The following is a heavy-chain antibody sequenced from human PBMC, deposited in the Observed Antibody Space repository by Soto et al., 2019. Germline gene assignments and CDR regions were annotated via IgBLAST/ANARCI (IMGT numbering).Heavy chain of an antibody. CDR1: GGSISSGGYY. J-gene: IGHJ4*02. V-gene: IGHV4-31*03. Sequence: SETLSLTCTVSGGSISSGGYYWSWIRQHPGKGLEWIGYIYYSGSTYYNPSLKSRVTISVDTSKNQFSLKLSSVTAADTAVYYCARHGVDYAFDYWGQGTLVTVSS. D-gene: IGHD3-16*01. CDR2: IYYSGST. CDR3: ARHGVDYAFDY.